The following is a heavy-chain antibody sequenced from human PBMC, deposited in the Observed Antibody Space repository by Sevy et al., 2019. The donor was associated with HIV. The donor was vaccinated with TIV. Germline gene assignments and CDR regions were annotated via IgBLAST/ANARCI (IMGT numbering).Heavy chain of an antibody. CDR2: ISGSGGNT. J-gene: IGHJ4*02. CDR1: GFTFSSYT. CDR3: AREGCTRPHDY. V-gene: IGHV3-23*01. D-gene: IGHD2-8*01. Sequence: GGSLRLSCAASGFTFSSYTMSWVRQAPGKGLEWVSGISGSGGNTYYADSVKGRFTISRDNSMNSFYLQMDNLRVEDTALYYCAREGCTRPHDYWGQGTRVTVSS.